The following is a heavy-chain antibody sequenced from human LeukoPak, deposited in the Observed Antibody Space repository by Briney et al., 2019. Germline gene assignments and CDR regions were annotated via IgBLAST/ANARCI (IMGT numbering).Heavy chain of an antibody. CDR3: ARGLGSSSWYYFDY. J-gene: IGHJ4*02. CDR1: GYTFTSNY. D-gene: IGHD6-13*01. CDR2: ISPSGGST. Sequence: ASVKVSCKAFGYTFTSNYMHWVRQAPGQGPEWMGVISPSGGSTTYAQKFQGRVTLTRDMSTSTDYLELSSLRSEDTAVYYCARGLGSSSWYYFDYWGQGTLVTVSS. V-gene: IGHV1-46*01.